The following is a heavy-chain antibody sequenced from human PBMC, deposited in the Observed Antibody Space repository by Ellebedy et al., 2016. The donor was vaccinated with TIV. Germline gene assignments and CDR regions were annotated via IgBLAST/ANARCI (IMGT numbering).Heavy chain of an antibody. Sequence: PGGSLRLSCAASGFTFSNYWMSWVRQAPGKGLEWVANIKQDGSEKYYVDSGKGRFTISRDNAKRSLHLQMSSLRDEDTAVYYCATEEEVTTIAFEFWGQGALVTVSS. V-gene: IGHV3-7*01. J-gene: IGHJ4*02. CDR2: IKQDGSEK. CDR1: GFTFSNYW. D-gene: IGHD4-17*01. CDR3: ATEEEVTTIAFEF.